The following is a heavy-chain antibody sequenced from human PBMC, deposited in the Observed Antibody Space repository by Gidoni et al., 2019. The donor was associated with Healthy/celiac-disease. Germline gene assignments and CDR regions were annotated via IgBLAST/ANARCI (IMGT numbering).Heavy chain of an antibody. J-gene: IGHJ4*02. V-gene: IGHV3-9*01. Sequence: EVQLVESGGGLVQPGRSLRLSCAASGFTFDDYAMHWVRQAPGKGLEWVSGISWNSGSIGYADSVKGRFTISRDNAKNSLYLQMNSLRAEDTALYYCAKDISGGSSSWRSFDYWGQGTLVTVSS. CDR2: ISWNSGSI. CDR3: AKDISGGSSSWRSFDY. CDR1: GFTFDDYA. D-gene: IGHD6-13*01.